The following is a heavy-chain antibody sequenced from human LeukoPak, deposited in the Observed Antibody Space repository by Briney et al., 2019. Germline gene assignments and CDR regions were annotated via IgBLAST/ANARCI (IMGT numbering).Heavy chain of an antibody. CDR2: ISGSGSTT. CDR1: GFTFNSFA. V-gene: IGHV3-23*01. D-gene: IGHD5-12*01. CDR3: AKARGTYYDYYFDY. Sequence: GGSLRLSCAASGFTFNSFAMSWVRQAPGEGLEWVSAISGSGSTTYYADSLKGRFTISRDNSKDTLYLQMNSLRAEDTAVYYCAKARGTYYDYYFDYWGQGTLVTVSS. J-gene: IGHJ4*02.